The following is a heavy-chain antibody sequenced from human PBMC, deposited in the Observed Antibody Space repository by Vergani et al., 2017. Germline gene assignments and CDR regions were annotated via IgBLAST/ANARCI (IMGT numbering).Heavy chain of an antibody. CDR2: ISGSGGST. CDR1: GFTFSSYA. CDR3: AGPQASVTDSYYGMDV. Sequence: EVQLLESGGGLVQPGGSLRLSCAASGFTFSSYAMSWVRQAPGKGLEWVSAISGSGGSTYYADSVKGRFTISRDNSKNTLYLQMNSLRAEDTAVYYCAGPQASVTDSYYGMDVWGQGTTVTVSS. V-gene: IGHV3-23*01. D-gene: IGHD2-21*02. J-gene: IGHJ6*02.